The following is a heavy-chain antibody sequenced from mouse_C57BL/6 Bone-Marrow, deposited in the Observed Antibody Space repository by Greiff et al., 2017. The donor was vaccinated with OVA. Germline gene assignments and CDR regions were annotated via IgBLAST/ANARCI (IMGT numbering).Heavy chain of an antibody. Sequence: QVQLQQPGAELVKPGASVKLSCKASGYTFTSYWMHWVKQRPGQGLEWIGMIHPNSGSTNYNEKFKSKATLTVDKSSSTAYMQLSSLTSEDSAVYYCARSHYVYVYWYFDVWGTGTTVTVSS. V-gene: IGHV1-64*01. CDR2: IHPNSGST. CDR1: GYTFTSYW. J-gene: IGHJ1*03. D-gene: IGHD2-2*01. CDR3: ARSHYVYVYWYFDV.